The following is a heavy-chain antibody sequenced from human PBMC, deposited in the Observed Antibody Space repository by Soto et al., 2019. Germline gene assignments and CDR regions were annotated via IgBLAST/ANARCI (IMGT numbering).Heavy chain of an antibody. CDR3: AKEALVDTAMDTTGVDAFDI. V-gene: IGHV3-33*06. J-gene: IGHJ3*02. Sequence: QVQLVESGGGVVQPGRSLRLSCAASGFTFSIYGMHWVRQAPGKGLEWVAVIWSDGSNKYYADSVKGRFPISRDNSKNTMYLQMNSLRAEDTAVYYWAKEALVDTAMDTTGVDAFDILGQGTMVTVAS. CDR1: GFTFSIYG. CDR2: IWSDGSNK. D-gene: IGHD5-18*01.